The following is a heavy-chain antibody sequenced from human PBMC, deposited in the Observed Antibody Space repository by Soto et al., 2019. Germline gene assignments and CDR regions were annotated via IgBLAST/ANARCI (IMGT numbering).Heavy chain of an antibody. CDR3: ARDPPATRHGMDV. CDR1: VFTVSSNY. Sequence: PGGSLRLSCASSVFTVSSNYMRWVRQAPGKGLEWVSVIYSGGSTYYADSVRGRFTISRDNSKNTLYLQMKSLRAEDTAVYYCARDPPATRHGMDVWGQGTTVTVSS. V-gene: IGHV3-53*01. J-gene: IGHJ6*02. CDR2: IYSGGST.